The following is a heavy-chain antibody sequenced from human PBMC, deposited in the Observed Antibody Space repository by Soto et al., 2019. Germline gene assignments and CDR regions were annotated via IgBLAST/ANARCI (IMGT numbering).Heavy chain of an antibody. J-gene: IGHJ5*02. CDR2: IYVTGAV. Sequence: SETLSLTCSVSGASLNSGNYYWVCMRQGPGKGLEWIGHIYVTGAVDYNPSLRDRITISQDTSERQFSLNLGLVTAADTAVYYCARLRIATNNYKWFDPWGQGTLVTVSS. D-gene: IGHD2-21*01. CDR1: GASLNSGNYY. V-gene: IGHV4-31*03. CDR3: ARLRIATNNYKWFDP.